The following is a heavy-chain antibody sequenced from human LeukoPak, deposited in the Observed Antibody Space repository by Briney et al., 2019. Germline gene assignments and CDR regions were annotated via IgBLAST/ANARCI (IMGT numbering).Heavy chain of an antibody. CDR1: GFTFGSYA. V-gene: IGHV3-74*01. CDR3: ARDGFLGPVTAYLDY. J-gene: IGHJ4*02. CDR2: VKSDGSVT. D-gene: IGHD3/OR15-3a*01. Sequence: PGGSLRLSCAASGFTFGSYAMHWVRHAPGKGLVWVSRVKSDGSVTSYADSVKGRFTISRDNARSTLYLQMNSLRAEDTAVYYCARDGFLGPVTAYLDYWGQGTPVTVSS.